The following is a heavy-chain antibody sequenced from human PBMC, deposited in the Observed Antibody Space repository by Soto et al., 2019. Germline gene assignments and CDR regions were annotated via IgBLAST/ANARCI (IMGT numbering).Heavy chain of an antibody. CDR2: TYYRSKWYS. J-gene: IGHJ6*02. D-gene: IGHD6-6*01. Sequence: SQTLSLTCVISGDSVSSNSAAWNWIRQSPSRGLEWLGRTYYRSKWYSNYAVSVKSRITINPDTSKNQFSLQLNSVTPEDTAVYYCARIHSRSFADMDVWGQGTSVTVSS. CDR1: GDSVSSNSAA. CDR3: ARIHSRSFADMDV. V-gene: IGHV6-1*01.